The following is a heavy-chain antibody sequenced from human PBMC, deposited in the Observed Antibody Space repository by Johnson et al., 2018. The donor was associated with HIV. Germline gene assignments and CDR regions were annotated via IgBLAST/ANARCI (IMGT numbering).Heavy chain of an antibody. CDR3: VRPAAAGRDDAFDI. V-gene: IGHV3-66*02. CDR1: GFSFSGFY. J-gene: IGHJ3*02. D-gene: IGHD6-13*01. Sequence: VQLVESGGGLVQPGGSLRLSCAASGFSFSGFYMSWVRQAPGKVPEWLSVVSSGGTSYYADSVRGRRTVSSDNSKNTLYLQMSSLRAEDTAVYYCVRPAAAGRDDAFDIWGQGTMVTVSS. CDR2: VSSGGTS.